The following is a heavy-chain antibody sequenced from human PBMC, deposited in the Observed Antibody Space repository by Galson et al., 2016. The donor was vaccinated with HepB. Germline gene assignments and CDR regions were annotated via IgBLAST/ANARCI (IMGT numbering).Heavy chain of an antibody. J-gene: IGHJ4*02. CDR2: ISGSGSDM. Sequence: SLRLSCAASGFAFSDYYMTWIRQAPGRGLECVSYISGSGSDMNYAASVKGRFTIFRDHAKNSLYPQMNSLSAEEHAVYSCTGQTKAQWFGCRRTLRPDAAPLKRRFTTSRDKPKNSLYLQMNSLRAEDTAVYYCAGQTREPSSWGQGTLVTVS. D-gene: IGHD3-10*01. CDR3: TGQTKAQWFGCRRTLRPDAAPLKRRFTTSRDKPKNSLYLQMNSLRAEDTAVYYCAGQTREPSS. CDR1: GFAFSDYY. V-gene: IGHV3-11*01.